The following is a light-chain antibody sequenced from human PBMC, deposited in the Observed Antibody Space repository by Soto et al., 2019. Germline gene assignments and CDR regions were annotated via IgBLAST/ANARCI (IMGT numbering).Light chain of an antibody. J-gene: IGKJ1*01. Sequence: EIVLTQSPATLSVSPGDRATLSCRASQSVSNNLAWYQQRPGQAPRLLIYGASTRATGIPARFSGSGSGTEFTLTISSLQSEDFAVYYCQQYNDWPPWTFGQGTKVDIK. CDR3: QQYNDWPPWT. CDR2: GAS. CDR1: QSVSNN. V-gene: IGKV3-15*01.